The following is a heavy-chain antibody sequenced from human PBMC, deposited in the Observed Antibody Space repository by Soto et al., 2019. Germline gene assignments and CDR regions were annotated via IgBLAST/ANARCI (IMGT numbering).Heavy chain of an antibody. D-gene: IGHD5-12*01. J-gene: IGHJ4*02. Sequence: AVGSLRLSCAASGFPFSTYAVGWVRQAPGKGLEWVSTISGVIDTTYYGDSVKGRFTISRDSSKNTLYLQMNSLRAADTAVYYCAKTDGYPFYFDYWGQGTLVTVSS. CDR2: ISGVIDTT. CDR3: AKTDGYPFYFDY. CDR1: GFPFSTYA. V-gene: IGHV3-23*01.